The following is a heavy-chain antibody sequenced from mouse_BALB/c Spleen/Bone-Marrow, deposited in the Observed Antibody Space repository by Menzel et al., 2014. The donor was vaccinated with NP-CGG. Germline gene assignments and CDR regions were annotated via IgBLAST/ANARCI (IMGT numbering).Heavy chain of an antibody. CDR3: ARRYYYGSSPFAY. D-gene: IGHD1-1*01. J-gene: IGHJ3*01. Sequence: QVTLKECGPGILQPSQTLSLPCSFSGFSLSTSGMGVSWIRQPSGKGLEWLAHIYWDDDKRYNPSLKSRLTISKDTSRNQVFLKITSVDTADTATYHCARRYYYGSSPFAYWGQGTLVTVSA. V-gene: IGHV8-12*01. CDR2: IYWDDDK. CDR1: GFSLSTSGMG.